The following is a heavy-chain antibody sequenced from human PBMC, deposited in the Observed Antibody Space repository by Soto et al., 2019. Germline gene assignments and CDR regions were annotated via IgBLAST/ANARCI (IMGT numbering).Heavy chain of an antibody. CDR1: GFTFSSYA. V-gene: IGHV3-30-3*01. J-gene: IGHJ4*02. CDR2: ISYDGSNK. CDR3: AMGASEGSSWYLDF. D-gene: IGHD6-13*01. Sequence: QVQLVESGGGVVQPGRSLRLSCAASGFTFSSYAMHWVRQAPGKGLEWVAGISYDGSNKCYADSVKGRFTISRDKSKNTLYLRMDSLRVEDRAVYYGAMGASEGSSWYLDFWGQGTLVTVSS.